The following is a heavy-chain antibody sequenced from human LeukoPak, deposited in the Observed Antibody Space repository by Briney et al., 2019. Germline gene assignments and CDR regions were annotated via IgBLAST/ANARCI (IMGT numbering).Heavy chain of an antibody. D-gene: IGHD3-22*01. CDR1: GFTFSSYS. CDR3: ARSYTYYYDSSGSALTGY. CDR2: ISSSSSYI. Sequence: GGSLRLSCAASGFTFSSYSMNWVRQAPGKGLEWVSSISSSSSYIYYADSVKGRFTISRDDAKNSLYLQMNSLRAEDTAVYYCARSYTYYYDSSGSALTGYWGQGTLVTVSS. J-gene: IGHJ4*02. V-gene: IGHV3-21*01.